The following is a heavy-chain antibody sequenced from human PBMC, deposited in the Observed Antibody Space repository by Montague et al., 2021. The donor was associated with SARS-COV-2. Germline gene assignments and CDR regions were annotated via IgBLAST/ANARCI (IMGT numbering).Heavy chain of an antibody. Sequence: SLRLSCAASGFTFSSYGMHWVRQAPGKGLEWVAVISYDGSNKYYADSVKGRFTISRDNSKNTLYPQMNSLRAEDTAVYYCAKGYSGSYYSPFDYWGQGTLVTVSS. D-gene: IGHD1-26*01. CDR2: ISYDGSNK. CDR3: AKGYSGSYYSPFDY. J-gene: IGHJ4*02. CDR1: GFTFSSYG. V-gene: IGHV3-30*18.